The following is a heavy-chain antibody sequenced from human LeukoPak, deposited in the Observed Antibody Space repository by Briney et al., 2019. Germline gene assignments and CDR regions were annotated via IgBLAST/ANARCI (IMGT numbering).Heavy chain of an antibody. V-gene: IGHV3-9*01. J-gene: IGHJ4*02. CDR3: AKEYSSGWYYFDY. Sequence: PGGSLRLSCAASGFTFDDYAMHWVRQAPGEGLEWVSGISWNSGSIGYADSVKGRFTISRDNAKNSLYLQMNSLRAEDTALYYCAKEYSSGWYYFDYWGQGTLVTVSS. CDR2: ISWNSGSI. CDR1: GFTFDDYA. D-gene: IGHD6-19*01.